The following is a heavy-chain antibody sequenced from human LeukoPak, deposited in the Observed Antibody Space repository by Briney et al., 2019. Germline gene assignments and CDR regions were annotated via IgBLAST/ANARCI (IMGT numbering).Heavy chain of an antibody. V-gene: IGHV3-21*01. Sequence: GGSLRLSCAASGFTFSSYSMNWVRQAPGKGLEWVSSICSSSSYIYYADSVKGRFTISRDNAKNSLYLQMNSLRAEDTAVYYCAKGQTYYDFWSGYYFYYFDYWGQGTLVTVSS. CDR3: AKGQTYYDFWSGYYFYYFDY. J-gene: IGHJ4*02. CDR1: GFTFSSYS. CDR2: ICSSSSYI. D-gene: IGHD3-3*01.